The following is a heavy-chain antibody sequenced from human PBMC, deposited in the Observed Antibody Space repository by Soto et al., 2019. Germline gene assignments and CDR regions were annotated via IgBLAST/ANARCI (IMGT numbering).Heavy chain of an antibody. CDR1: GASINSGAYC. CDR2: IYYSGNT. V-gene: IGHV4-31*07. D-gene: IGHD1-7*01. CDR3: TRGKISITPPKTNSLDP. Sequence: SETLSLTCTVSGASINSGAYCWSWIRQHPGKGLEWIGDIYYSGNTYYNPSLKSRVTLSVDTSMSQFSLKLSSVTAADTAVYYCTRGKISITPPKTNSLDPWYQGTLVTVSS. J-gene: IGHJ5*02.